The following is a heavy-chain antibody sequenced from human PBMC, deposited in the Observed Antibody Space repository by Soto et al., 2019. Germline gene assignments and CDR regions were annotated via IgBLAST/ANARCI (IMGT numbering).Heavy chain of an antibody. J-gene: IGHJ4*02. D-gene: IGHD2-21*02. CDR2: TYYRSKWYN. Sequence: LSLTCAISGDSVSSNSAAWNWIRQSPSRGLEWLGRTYYRSKWYNDYAVSVKSRITINPDTSKNQFSLQLNSVTPEDTAVYYCASTMAYCGGDCYPYYFDYWGQGTLVTVSS. V-gene: IGHV6-1*01. CDR3: ASTMAYCGGDCYPYYFDY. CDR1: GDSVSSNSAA.